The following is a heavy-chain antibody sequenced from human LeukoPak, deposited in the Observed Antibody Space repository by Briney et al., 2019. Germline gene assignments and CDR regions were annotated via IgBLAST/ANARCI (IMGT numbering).Heavy chain of an antibody. CDR2: ISAYNGNT. CDR3: ARNHYYDILTGYVTYGMDV. J-gene: IGHJ6*02. V-gene: IGHV1-18*01. D-gene: IGHD3-9*01. Sequence: GASVKVSCKASGYTFTSYDISWVRQAPGQGPEWMGWISAYNGNTNYAQKLQGRVTTTTDTSTSTAYMELRSLRSDDTAVYYCARNHYYDILTGYVTYGMDVWGQGTTVTVSS. CDR1: GYTFTSYD.